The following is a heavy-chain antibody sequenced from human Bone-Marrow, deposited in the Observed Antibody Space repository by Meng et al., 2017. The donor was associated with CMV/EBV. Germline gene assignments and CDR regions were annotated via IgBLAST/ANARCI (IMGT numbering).Heavy chain of an antibody. D-gene: IGHD2-21*01. Sequence: GESLKISCAASGFTFSRHAMSWVRQTAEKGLEWVSSISGSGDNTYYADSVKGRFTISRDDSKNTLYLQMKSLRVEDTAVYYCAKEAEIPFDYWGQGTLFTVSS. J-gene: IGHJ4*02. V-gene: IGHV3-23*01. CDR2: ISGSGDNT. CDR3: AKEAEIPFDY. CDR1: GFTFSRHA.